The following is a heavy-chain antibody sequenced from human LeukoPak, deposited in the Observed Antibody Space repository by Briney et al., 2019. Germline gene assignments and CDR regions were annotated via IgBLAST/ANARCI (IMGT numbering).Heavy chain of an antibody. Sequence: GGSLRLSCAASGFTFSSYAMHWVRQAPGKGLEWVAVISYDGSNKYYADSVKGRFTISRDNSKNTLYLQMNSLRAEDTAEYYCARGGYSGYDPWGQGTLVTVSS. CDR2: ISYDGSNK. CDR3: ARGGYSGYDP. V-gene: IGHV3-30*01. CDR1: GFTFSSYA. D-gene: IGHD5-12*01. J-gene: IGHJ5*02.